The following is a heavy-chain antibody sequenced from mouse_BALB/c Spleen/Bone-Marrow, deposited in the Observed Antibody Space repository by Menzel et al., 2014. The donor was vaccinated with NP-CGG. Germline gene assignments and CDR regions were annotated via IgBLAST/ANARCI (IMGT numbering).Heavy chain of an antibody. J-gene: IGHJ4*01. Sequence: EVQLVESGPDLVKPSQSLSLPCTVTGYSITSGYSWHWIRQFPGNKLEWMGYIHYSGSTNYNPSLKSRISITRDTSKNQFFLQLNSVTTEDTATYYCAVTTVVARYAMDYWGQGTSVTVSS. CDR3: AVTTVVARYAMDY. CDR2: IHYSGST. V-gene: IGHV3-1*02. D-gene: IGHD1-1*01. CDR1: GYSITSGYS.